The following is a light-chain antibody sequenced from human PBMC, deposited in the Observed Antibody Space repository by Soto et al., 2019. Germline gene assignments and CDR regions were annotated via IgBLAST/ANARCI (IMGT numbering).Light chain of an antibody. CDR2: DAS. CDR3: QQYNSYGDT. V-gene: IGKV1-5*01. CDR1: QSISSW. J-gene: IGKJ2*01. Sequence: DIQMTQSPSTLSASVGDRVTITCRASQSISSWLAWYQQKPGKAPKLLIYDASSLESGVPSRFSGSGSGTEFTLTISSLQPDDFATYYFQQYNSYGDTFCQGTKLEIK.